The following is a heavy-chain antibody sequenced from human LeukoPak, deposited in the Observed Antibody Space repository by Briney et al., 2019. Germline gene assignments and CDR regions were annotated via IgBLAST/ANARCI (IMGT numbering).Heavy chain of an antibody. D-gene: IGHD4-17*01. Sequence: GGSLRLSCAASGFTFDDYTMNWVRQAPGKGLEWVSLIYWDGSSTYYADSVKGRFTISRDNSKNSLYLQMNSLRTEDTALYYCARATVTTYHYYYYMDVWGKGTTVTVSS. J-gene: IGHJ6*03. CDR3: ARATVTTYHYYYYMDV. CDR1: GFTFDDYT. CDR2: IYWDGSST. V-gene: IGHV3-43*01.